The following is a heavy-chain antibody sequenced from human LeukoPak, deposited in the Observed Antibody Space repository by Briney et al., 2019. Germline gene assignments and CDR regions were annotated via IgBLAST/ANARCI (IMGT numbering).Heavy chain of an antibody. J-gene: IGHJ4*02. CDR2: INSAGITT. CDR3: ARAPVIDSGVFWGDGPDKTYLDY. Sequence: GGSLRLSCAASGFTFSSYAMSWVRQAPGKGLVWVSRINSAGITTTYADSVKGRFTISRDNAKNAIYLQMNSLRAEDTALYFCARAPVIDSGVFWGDGPDKTYLDYWGQGALVTVSS. V-gene: IGHV3-74*01. CDR1: GFTFSSYA. D-gene: IGHD1-26*01.